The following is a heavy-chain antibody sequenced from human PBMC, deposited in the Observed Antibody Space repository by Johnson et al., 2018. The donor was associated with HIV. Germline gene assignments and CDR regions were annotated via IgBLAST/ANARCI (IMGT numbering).Heavy chain of an antibody. J-gene: IGHJ3*02. CDR3: AKGALIVGPRKNAFDI. D-gene: IGHD1-26*01. CDR2: ISYDGSNK. CDR1: GFTFSSYG. Sequence: QVQLVESGGGVVQPGRSLRLSCVASGFTFSSYGMHWVRQAPGKGLEWVAVISYDGSNKYYADSVKGRFTISRDNSNNTLYLQMNSLRAEDTAVYYCAKGALIVGPRKNAFDIWGQGTMVTVSS. V-gene: IGHV3-30*18.